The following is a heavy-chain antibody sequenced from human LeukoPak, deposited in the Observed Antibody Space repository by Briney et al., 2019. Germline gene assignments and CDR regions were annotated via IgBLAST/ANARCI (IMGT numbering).Heavy chain of an antibody. Sequence: SETLSLTCRVSGGSLSGYYWSWIRQPAGKGLEWIGRIYTSGSTNYSPSLQSRVTMSVDTSKNQFSLKLSSVTAADTAVYYCARDRISAVADAFDIWGQGTMVTVSS. CDR1: GGSLSGYY. CDR2: IYTSGST. J-gene: IGHJ3*02. D-gene: IGHD2/OR15-2a*01. CDR3: ARDRISAVADAFDI. V-gene: IGHV4-4*07.